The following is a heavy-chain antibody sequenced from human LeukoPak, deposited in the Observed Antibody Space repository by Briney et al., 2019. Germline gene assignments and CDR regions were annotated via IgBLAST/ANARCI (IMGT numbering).Heavy chain of an antibody. CDR3: ACGPLLGYCSSTSCYISN. Sequence: PSETLSLTCTVSGGSISSSSYYWSWIRQPPGKGLEWIGEINHSGSTNYNPSLKSRVTISVDTSKNQFSLKLSSVTAADTAVYYCACGPLLGYCSSTSCYISNWGQGTLVTVSS. CDR2: INHSGST. V-gene: IGHV4-39*07. D-gene: IGHD2-2*02. J-gene: IGHJ4*02. CDR1: GGSISSSSYY.